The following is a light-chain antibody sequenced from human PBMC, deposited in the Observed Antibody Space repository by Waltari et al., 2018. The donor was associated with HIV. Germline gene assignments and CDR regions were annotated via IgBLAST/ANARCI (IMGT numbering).Light chain of an antibody. CDR2: RNN. Sequence: QSVLTQPPSASGTPGQRVTISCSGSSSNIGSNYVYWYQQLPGTAPKLLLYRNNQRPSGVPARFSGSKSGISGSLAISGLRSDDEADYYCAAWDDTRVVFGGGTKLTVL. CDR3: AAWDDTRVV. CDR1: SSNIGSNY. J-gene: IGLJ3*02. V-gene: IGLV1-47*01.